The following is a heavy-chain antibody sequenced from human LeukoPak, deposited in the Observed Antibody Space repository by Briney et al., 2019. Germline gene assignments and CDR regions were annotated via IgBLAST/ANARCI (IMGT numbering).Heavy chain of an antibody. D-gene: IGHD3-22*01. CDR3: AQVGDYYDSSGYYYGSYFDY. CDR2: IYWDDDK. J-gene: IGHJ4*02. V-gene: IGHV2-5*02. CDR1: GFSLSTSGVG. Sequence: SGPTLVXPTQTLTLTCTFSGFSLSTSGVGVGWIRQPPGKALEWLALIYWDDDKRYSPSQKSRLTITKDTSKNQVVLTMTNMDPVDTATYYCAQVGDYYDSSGYYYGSYFDYWGQGTLVTVSS.